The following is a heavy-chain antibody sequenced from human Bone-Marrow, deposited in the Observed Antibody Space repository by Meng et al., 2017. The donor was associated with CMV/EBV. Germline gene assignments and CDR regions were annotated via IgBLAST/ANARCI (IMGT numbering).Heavy chain of an antibody. CDR2: IYSGGSST. Sequence: GESLKISCAASGFTFSSYWMHWVRQAPGKGLEWVSVIYSGGSSTYYADSVKGRFTISRDNSKNTLYLQMNSLRAEDTAVYYCAKITRPRGIYYYYGMDVWGQGTTVTVSS. D-gene: IGHD1-26*01. V-gene: IGHV3-23*03. J-gene: IGHJ6*02. CDR1: GFTFSSYW. CDR3: AKITRPRGIYYYYGMDV.